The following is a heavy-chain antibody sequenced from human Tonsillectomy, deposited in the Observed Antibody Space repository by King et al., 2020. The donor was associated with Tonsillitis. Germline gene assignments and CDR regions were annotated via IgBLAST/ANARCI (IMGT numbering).Heavy chain of an antibody. D-gene: IGHD3-16*01. V-gene: IGHV3-74*01. CDR2: INSGGSTT. J-gene: IGHJ3*01. CDR1: GFTFSSYW. Sequence: VQLVESGGGLVQPGGSLRLSCAASGFTFSSYWMHWVRQAPGKGLVWVARINSGGSTTTYADSVKGRFTISRDNAKNTQYLQMNSLRAEDTAVYYCASSIGAFDRWGQGTIVTVSS. CDR3: ASSIGAFDR.